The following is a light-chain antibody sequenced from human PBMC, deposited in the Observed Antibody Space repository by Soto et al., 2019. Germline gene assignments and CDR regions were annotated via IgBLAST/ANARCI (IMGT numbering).Light chain of an antibody. CDR1: QSISTF. CDR2: DAS. Sequence: DIQMTQSPSSLSASVGDRVTITCRASQSISTFLNWYQQKPGKAPNLLIYDASSLQSGAPSRFSGSGSGTDFTLTIISLHPNDSATYYCQQRYRTPRTFGQGTKVETK. CDR3: QQRYRTPRT. V-gene: IGKV1-39*01. J-gene: IGKJ1*01.